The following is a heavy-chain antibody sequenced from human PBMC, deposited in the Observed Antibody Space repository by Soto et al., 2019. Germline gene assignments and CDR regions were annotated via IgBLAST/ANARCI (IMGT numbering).Heavy chain of an antibody. D-gene: IGHD1-1*01. CDR3: ASHDPGARFDP. CDR2: INPNNGAT. J-gene: IGHJ5*02. CDR1: RYIFTSYI. V-gene: IGHV1-2*02. Sequence: QQQLLPSGAEMKTPGASKKSSCNATRYIFTSYILHWVRQAPRQGLEWMGWINPNNGATHYGLSFQGRVTMTRDTSISTAYMELSSLRSDDTAVYYCASHDPGARFDPWGQGTLVIVSS.